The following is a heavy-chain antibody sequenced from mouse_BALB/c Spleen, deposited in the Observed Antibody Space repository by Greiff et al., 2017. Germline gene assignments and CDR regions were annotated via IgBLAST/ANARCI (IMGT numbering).Heavy chain of an antibody. CDR2: IDPENGNT. J-gene: IGHJ4*01. CDR3: ARGDDRASMDY. Sequence: EVQLQQSGAELVRPGALVKLSCKASGFNIKDYYMHWVKQRPEQGLEWIGWIDPENGNTIYDAKFQGKASITADTSSNTAYLQLSSLTSEDTAVYYCARGDDRASMDYWGQGTSVTVSS. V-gene: IGHV14-1*02. CDR1: GFNIKDYY. D-gene: IGHD3-3*01.